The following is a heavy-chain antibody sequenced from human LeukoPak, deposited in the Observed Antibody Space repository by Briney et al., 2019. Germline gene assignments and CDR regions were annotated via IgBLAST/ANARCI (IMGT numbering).Heavy chain of an antibody. Sequence: ASVKVSCKASGYTFTSYDINWVRQATGQGLEWMGWMNPNSGNTGYAQKFQGRVTMTRNTSIGTAYMELSSLRSEDTAVYYCARGRYCSTTSCYRHPATGGYWGQGTLVTVSS. CDR3: ARGRYCSTTSCYRHPATGGY. V-gene: IGHV1-8*01. CDR2: MNPNSGNT. CDR1: GYTFTSYD. J-gene: IGHJ4*02. D-gene: IGHD2-2*01.